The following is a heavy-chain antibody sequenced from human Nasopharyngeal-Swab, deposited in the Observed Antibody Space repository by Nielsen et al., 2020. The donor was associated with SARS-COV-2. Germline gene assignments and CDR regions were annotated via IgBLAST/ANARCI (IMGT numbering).Heavy chain of an antibody. CDR1: GFTFSSYS. V-gene: IGHV3-21*01. CDR3: AKTPGNYHYYMDV. Sequence: GGSLRLSCAASGFTFSSYSMNWVRQAPGKGLEWVSSISSSSSFIYYADSVKGRFTISRDNAKNSLYLQMNSLRGEDTAVYYCAKTPGNYHYYMDVWGQGTTVTVSS. CDR2: ISSSSSFI. J-gene: IGHJ6*03.